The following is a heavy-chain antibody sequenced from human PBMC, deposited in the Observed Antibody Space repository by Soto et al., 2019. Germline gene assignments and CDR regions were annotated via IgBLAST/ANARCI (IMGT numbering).Heavy chain of an antibody. CDR1: GDSITRSNFY. J-gene: IGHJ5*02. CDR3: ARHKTTMLTVVSAFDP. V-gene: IGHV4-39*02. CDR2: IFYSGST. D-gene: IGHD3-22*01. Sequence: SETLSLTCTVSGDSITRSNFYWGWIRQPPGKGLEWLGSIFYSGSTFYNPALKSRVTFSVDTSKNHFSLKLSSVTAADTAVYYCARHKTTMLTVVSAFDPWGQETRVTSPQ.